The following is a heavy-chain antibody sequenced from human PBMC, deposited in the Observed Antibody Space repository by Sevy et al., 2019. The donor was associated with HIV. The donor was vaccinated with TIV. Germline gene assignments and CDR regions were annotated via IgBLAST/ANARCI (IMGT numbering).Heavy chain of an antibody. Sequence: GGSLRLSCAASGFTFDDYAMHWVRQAPGKGLEWVSGISWNSGSIGYADSVKGRFTISRDNAKNSLYLQMNSLRAEDTALYYCAKDNCSSTSCYYYYYMDVWGKGTTVTVSS. CDR1: GFTFDDYA. CDR2: ISWNSGSI. J-gene: IGHJ6*03. V-gene: IGHV3-9*01. CDR3: AKDNCSSTSCYYYYYMDV. D-gene: IGHD2-2*01.